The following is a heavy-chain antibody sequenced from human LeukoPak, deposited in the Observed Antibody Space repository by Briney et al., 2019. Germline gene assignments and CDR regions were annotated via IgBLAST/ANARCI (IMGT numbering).Heavy chain of an antibody. CDR1: GFTVSSNH. CDR2: IYSGGST. V-gene: IGHV3-53*01. CDR3: ARDRGMQYFDL. Sequence: PGGSLRLSCAASGFTVSSNHMSWVRQAPGEGLEWVSVIYSGGSTYYADSVKGRFTISRDNSKNTPYLQMNSLRADDTAVYYCARDRGMQYFDLWGRGTLVTVSS. J-gene: IGHJ2*01.